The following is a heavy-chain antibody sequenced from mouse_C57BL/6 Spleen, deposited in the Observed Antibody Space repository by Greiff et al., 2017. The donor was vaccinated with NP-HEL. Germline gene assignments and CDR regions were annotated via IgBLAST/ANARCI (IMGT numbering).Heavy chain of an antibody. Sequence: QVQLQQPGAELVKPGASEKVSCKASGYTFTSYWMHWVKQRPGQGLEWIGRIHPSDSDTNYNQKFKGKATLTVDKSSSTAYMQLSSLTSEDSAVYYCAMGRGGSQFAYWGQGTLVTVSA. CDR2: IHPSDSDT. J-gene: IGHJ3*01. D-gene: IGHD1-1*02. CDR3: AMGRGGSQFAY. CDR1: GYTFTSYW. V-gene: IGHV1-74*01.